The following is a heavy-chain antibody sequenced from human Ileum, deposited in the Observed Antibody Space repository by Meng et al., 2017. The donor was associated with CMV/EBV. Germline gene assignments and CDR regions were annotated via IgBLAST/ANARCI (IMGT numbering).Heavy chain of an antibody. V-gene: IGHV3-73*02. J-gene: IGHJ4*02. CDR2: IRSKSNSYAT. CDR3: TLYGDYFC. CDR1: GFIFSVYT. D-gene: IGHD4-17*01. Sequence: VHLVGSGGVLVPPGRSCLLSGAASGFIFSVYTMPWVRQASGKGLEWVGRIRSKSNSYATAYAAAVKGRFTISRDDSKNTAYLQMNSLQIEDTAVYYCTLYGDYFCWGQGTLVTVSS.